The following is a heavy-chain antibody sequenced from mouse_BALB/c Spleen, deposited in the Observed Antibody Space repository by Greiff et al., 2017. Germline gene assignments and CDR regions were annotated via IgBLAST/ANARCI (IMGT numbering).Heavy chain of an antibody. CDR3: ATSLLRLQGYFDV. Sequence: EVKLVESGGGLVQPGGSRKLSCAASGFTFSSFGMHWVRQAPEKGLEWVAYISSGSSTIYYADTVKGRFTLSRDNPKNTLFLQMTSLRSEDTAMYYCATSLLRLQGYFDVWGAGTTVTVSS. D-gene: IGHD1-2*01. V-gene: IGHV5-17*02. CDR1: GFTFSSFG. CDR2: ISSGSSTI. J-gene: IGHJ1*01.